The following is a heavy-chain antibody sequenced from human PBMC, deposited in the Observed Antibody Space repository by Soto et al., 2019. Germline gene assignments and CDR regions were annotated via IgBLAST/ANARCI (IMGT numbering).Heavy chain of an antibody. J-gene: IGHJ5*02. CDR1: GCTISSYS. CDR3: ARHTERIAQIGWFDP. V-gene: IGHV3-48*01. Sequence: WGPLRLSWAASGCTISSYSMNWVRKAPEKGLEWVSYISSSSSTIYYSNSVKGRFTISRDNAKNSMYLQMNSMRAEDTAVYYCARHTERIAQIGWFDPWGQGTLVTVSS. D-gene: IGHD6-13*01. CDR2: ISSSSSTI.